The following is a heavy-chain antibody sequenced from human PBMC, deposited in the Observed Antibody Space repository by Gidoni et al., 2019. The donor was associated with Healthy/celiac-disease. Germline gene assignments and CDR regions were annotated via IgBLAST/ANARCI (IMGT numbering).Heavy chain of an antibody. CDR2: ISSSSSYI. CDR1: GFTLSSYS. V-gene: IGHV3-21*01. CDR3: ARDRESIRYDFWSGTFDY. Sequence: EVQLVESGGGLVKPGGSLRLSCAAFGFTLSSYSMNWVRQAPGKGLEWVSSISSSSSYIYYADSVKSRFTISRDNAKNSLYLQMNSLRAEDTAVYYCARDRESIRYDFWSGTFDYWGQGTLVTVSS. J-gene: IGHJ4*02. D-gene: IGHD3-3*01.